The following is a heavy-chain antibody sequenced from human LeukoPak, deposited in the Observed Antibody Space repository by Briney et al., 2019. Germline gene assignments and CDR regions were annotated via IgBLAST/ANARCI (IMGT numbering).Heavy chain of an antibody. Sequence: ASVKVSCKASGYTFTGYYMHWVRQAPGQGLEWTGIINPNGGSFSYTQKLQGRVTMTRDMSTTTVYLELSSLRSEDTAVYYCARTYYYDSRGADYWGQGTLVTVSS. V-gene: IGHV1-46*01. D-gene: IGHD3-22*01. CDR1: GYTFTGYY. CDR2: INPNGGSF. CDR3: ARTYYYDSRGADY. J-gene: IGHJ4*02.